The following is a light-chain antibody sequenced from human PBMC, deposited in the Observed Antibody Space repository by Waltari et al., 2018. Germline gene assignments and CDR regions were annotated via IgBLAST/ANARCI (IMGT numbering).Light chain of an antibody. CDR3: SSNAGSNNFV. J-gene: IGLJ1*01. Sequence: QSALTQPPSSSGSPGQPVTIPFTGTRSDLGGYNHVSWYQQHPGKAPKLVIYEVSNRPSGVPERFSGSKSGNTASLTVSGLQAEDEADYYCSSNAGSNNFVFGTGTKVTVL. CDR1: RSDLGGYNH. CDR2: EVS. V-gene: IGLV2-8*01.